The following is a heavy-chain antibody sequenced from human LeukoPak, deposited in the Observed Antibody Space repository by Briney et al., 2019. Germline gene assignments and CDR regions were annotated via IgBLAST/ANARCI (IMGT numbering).Heavy chain of an antibody. J-gene: IGHJ4*01. CDR1: GGYIASNIYF. Sequence: EAVSLTCTVSGGYIASNIYFWDWIPQPPGKGLEWIGSISYPGTTYHNPTLQSRVTISVDTSKKQFSLKLTSVTAADTAVYYCARRYGDHRSFDYWGQGT. V-gene: IGHV4-39*01. CDR2: ISYPGTT. D-gene: IGHD4-17*01. CDR3: ARRYGDHRSFDY.